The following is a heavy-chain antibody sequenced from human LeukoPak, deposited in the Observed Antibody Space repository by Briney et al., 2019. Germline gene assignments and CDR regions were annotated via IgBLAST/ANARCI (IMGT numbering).Heavy chain of an antibody. CDR2: ISYDESYK. D-gene: IGHD6-6*01. CDR1: GFTFSSYA. J-gene: IGHJ5*02. CDR3: AKGVSEAS. Sequence: PGGSLRLSCAASGFTFSSYAMHWVRQAPGKGLEWVALISYDESYKYYADSVKGRFTISRDNSKNTLYLQMNSLRAEDTAVYYCAKGVSEASWGQGTLVTVSS. V-gene: IGHV3-30-3*01.